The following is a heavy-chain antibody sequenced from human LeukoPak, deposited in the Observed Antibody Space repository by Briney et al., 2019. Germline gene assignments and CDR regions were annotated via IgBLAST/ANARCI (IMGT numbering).Heavy chain of an antibody. CDR3: ARGRGTTVTIFDY. V-gene: IGHV4-34*01. J-gene: IGHJ4*02. CDR1: GGSFSGYY. CDR2: INHSGST. D-gene: IGHD4-17*01. Sequence: SETLSLTCAVYGGSFSGYYWSWIRQPPGKGLEWIGEINHSGSTNYNPSLKSRVTISVDTSKNQFSLKLSSVTAADTAVYYCARGRGTTVTIFDYWDQGTLVTVSS.